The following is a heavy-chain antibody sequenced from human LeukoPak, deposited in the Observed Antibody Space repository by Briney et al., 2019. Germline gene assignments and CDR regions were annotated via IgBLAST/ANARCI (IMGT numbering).Heavy chain of an antibody. J-gene: IGHJ4*02. CDR3: ARSRSYFYGSGL. V-gene: IGHV3-53*01. CDR1: GFTVSSNY. CDR2: IYSGGST. D-gene: IGHD3-10*01. Sequence: PGGSLRLSCAASGFTVSSNYMSWVRQAPGKGLEWVSVIYSGGSTYYADSVKGRFTISRDNSKNTLYLQMNSLRAEDTAVYYCARSRSYFYGSGLWGQGTLVTVPS.